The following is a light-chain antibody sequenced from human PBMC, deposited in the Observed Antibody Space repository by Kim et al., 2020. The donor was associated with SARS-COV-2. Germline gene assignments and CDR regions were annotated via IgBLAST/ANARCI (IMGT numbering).Light chain of an antibody. CDR1: RRDVGSYNL. J-gene: IGLJ1*01. V-gene: IGLV2-23*02. CDR2: EVS. Sequence: GQSITIACTGTRRDVGSYNLVSWYKKHPGKAPKVMIYEVSKRPSGVSNRFSGSKSGNTASLTISGLQAEDEADYYCCSYAVSGTYVFGTGTKVTVL. CDR3: CSYAVSGTYV.